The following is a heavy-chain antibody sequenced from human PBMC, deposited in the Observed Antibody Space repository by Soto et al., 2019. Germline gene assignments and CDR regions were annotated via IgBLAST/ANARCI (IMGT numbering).Heavy chain of an antibody. Sequence: SETLSLTCAVYGGSFSGYYWSWIRQPPGKGLEWIGEINHSGSTNYNPSLKSRVTISVDTSKNQFSLKLSSVTAADTAVYYCARGGWSGIVVVVAATRRHWFDPWGQGTLVTVSS. V-gene: IGHV4-34*01. CDR1: GGSFSGYY. D-gene: IGHD2-15*01. CDR3: ARGGWSGIVVVVAATRRHWFDP. J-gene: IGHJ5*02. CDR2: INHSGST.